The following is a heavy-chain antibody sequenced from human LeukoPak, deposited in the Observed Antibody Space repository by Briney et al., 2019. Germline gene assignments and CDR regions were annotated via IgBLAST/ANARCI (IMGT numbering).Heavy chain of an antibody. V-gene: IGHV3-74*01. Sequence: GSLRLSCAASGFTFSDYWIHWVRQAPGKGLVWVSRINTDGSITNYTDSVKGRFSISRDNAKNTLYLQMSSLRAEDTAVYYCARDRGPRTGFMVREAYDYWGQGTLVTVSS. CDR1: GFTFSDYW. CDR3: ARDRGPRTGFMVREAYDY. CDR2: INTDGSIT. J-gene: IGHJ4*02. D-gene: IGHD3-10*01.